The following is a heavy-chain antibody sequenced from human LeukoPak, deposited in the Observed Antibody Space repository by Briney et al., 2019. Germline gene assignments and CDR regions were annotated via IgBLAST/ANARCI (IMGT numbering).Heavy chain of an antibody. J-gene: IGHJ6*02. V-gene: IGHV4-30-4*01. D-gene: IGHD5-18*01. Sequence: NPSETLSLTCTVSGGSISSGDYYWSWIRQPPGKGPEWIGYIYYSGSTYYNPSLKSRVTISVDTSKNQFSLKLSSVTAADTAVYYCAGDGWRGYSYGTSTYGMDVWGQGTTVTVSS. CDR1: GGSISSGDYY. CDR2: IYYSGST. CDR3: AGDGWRGYSYGTSTYGMDV.